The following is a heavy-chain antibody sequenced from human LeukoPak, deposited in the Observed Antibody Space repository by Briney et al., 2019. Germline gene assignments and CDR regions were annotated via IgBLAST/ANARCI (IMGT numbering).Heavy chain of an antibody. D-gene: IGHD3-22*01. CDR3: ARDYGTMTVAAVQGYFDY. J-gene: IGHJ4*02. CDR1: GFTFSSYS. V-gene: IGHV3-21*01. CDR2: ISSSSNYI. Sequence: PGGSLRLSCAASGFTFSSYSMNWVRQAPGKGLEWVSSISSSSNYIYYADSVKGRFTISRDNAKNSLYLQMNSLRAEDTAMYYCARDYGTMTVAAVQGYFDYWGQGTLVTVSS.